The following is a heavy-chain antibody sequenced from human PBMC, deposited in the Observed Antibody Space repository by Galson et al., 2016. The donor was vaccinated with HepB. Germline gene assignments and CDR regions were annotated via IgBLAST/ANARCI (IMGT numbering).Heavy chain of an antibody. D-gene: IGHD6-13*01. J-gene: IGHJ6*02. CDR2: ISGYNGNR. CDR1: GYIFNKYG. CDR3: ARDLAGYSSSWYQNYNGMDV. Sequence: SVKVSCKASGYIFNKYGISWVRQAPGQGLEWMGWISGYNGNRNYAQKFQGRVTMTTDTSTSTAYMELRSLRSDDTAVYWCARDLAGYSSSWYQNYNGMDVWGQGTKVTVSS. V-gene: IGHV1-18*01.